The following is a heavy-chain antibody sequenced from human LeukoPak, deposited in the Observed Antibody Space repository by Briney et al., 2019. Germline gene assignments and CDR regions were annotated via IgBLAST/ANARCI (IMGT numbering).Heavy chain of an antibody. Sequence: ASVNVSCKASGGTFSSYAISWVRQAPGQGLEWMGGIIPIFGTANYAQKFQGRVTITADESTSTAYMELSSLRSEDTAVYYCARDEDYYGSGSEYYFDYWGQGTLVTVSS. V-gene: IGHV1-69*01. CDR1: GGTFSSYA. J-gene: IGHJ4*02. CDR3: ARDEDYYGSGSEYYFDY. D-gene: IGHD3-10*01. CDR2: IIPIFGTA.